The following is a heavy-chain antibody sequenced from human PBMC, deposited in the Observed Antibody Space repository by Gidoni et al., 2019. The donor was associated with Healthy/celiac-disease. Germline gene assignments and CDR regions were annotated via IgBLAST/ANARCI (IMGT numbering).Heavy chain of an antibody. V-gene: IGHV1-2*02. CDR2: INPNSGGT. CDR3: ARGAHCSSTSCYLHYFDY. Sequence: QVQLVQSGAEVKKPGASVKVSCKASGYTFTGSYLHWVRQAPGQGLEWMGWINPNSGGTNYAQKFQGRVTMTRDTSISTAYMELSRLRSDDTAVYYCARGAHCSSTSCYLHYFDYWGQGTLVTVSS. D-gene: IGHD2-2*01. J-gene: IGHJ4*02. CDR1: GYTFTGSY.